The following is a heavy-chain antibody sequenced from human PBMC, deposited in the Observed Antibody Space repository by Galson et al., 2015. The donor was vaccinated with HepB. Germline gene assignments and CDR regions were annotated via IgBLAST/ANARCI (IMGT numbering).Heavy chain of an antibody. CDR2: ISAYNGYT. CDR1: GYTFTSYG. Sequence: SVKASCKASGYTFTSYGIRRVRQAPGQGLEWMGCISAYNGYTKYAQKLQGRVTMATDTSTSTAYMELRSLRSDDTAVYYCARNGYSGYDSDYYYYYGVDVWGQGTTVTVSS. V-gene: IGHV1-18*04. CDR3: ARNGYSGYDSDYYYYYGVDV. D-gene: IGHD5-12*01. J-gene: IGHJ6*02.